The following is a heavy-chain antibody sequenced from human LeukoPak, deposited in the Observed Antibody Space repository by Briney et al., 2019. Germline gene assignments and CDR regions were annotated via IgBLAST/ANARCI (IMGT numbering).Heavy chain of an antibody. Sequence: GASVKVSCTASGYTFTSYAMHWVRQAPGQRLEWMGWINAGNGNTKYSQKFQGRVTITRDTSASTAYMELSSLRSEDTAVYYCARVLGEKTTITIYDYWGQGTLVTVSS. V-gene: IGHV1-3*01. CDR1: GYTFTSYA. D-gene: IGHD3-9*01. CDR2: INAGNGNT. J-gene: IGHJ4*02. CDR3: ARVLGEKTTITIYDY.